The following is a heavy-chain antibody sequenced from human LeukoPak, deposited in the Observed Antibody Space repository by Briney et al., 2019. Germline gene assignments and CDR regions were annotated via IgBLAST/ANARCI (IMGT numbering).Heavy chain of an antibody. V-gene: IGHV4-28*01. Sequence: SETLSLTCAVSGYSISSSNWWGWIRQPPGKGLEWIGYIYYSGSTYYNPSLKSRVTMSVDTSKNQFSLKLSSVTAVDTAVYYCAKYDILTGYSYWGQGTLVTVSS. D-gene: IGHD3-9*01. CDR3: AKYDILTGYSY. CDR1: GYSISSSNW. CDR2: IYYSGST. J-gene: IGHJ4*02.